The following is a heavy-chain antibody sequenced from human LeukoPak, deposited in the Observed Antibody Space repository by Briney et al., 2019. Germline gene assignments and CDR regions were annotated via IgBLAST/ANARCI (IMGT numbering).Heavy chain of an antibody. CDR2: INPNSGDT. Sequence: ASVKVSCKASGYTFTGYYMHWVRQAPGQGLEWMGWINPNSGDTHYAQKFQGRVTMTRDTSISTAYMELSRLRSDDTAVYYCARDSYDSSGNYLDYWGQGTLVTVSS. CDR1: GYTFTGYY. D-gene: IGHD3-22*01. J-gene: IGHJ4*02. CDR3: ARDSYDSSGNYLDY. V-gene: IGHV1-2*02.